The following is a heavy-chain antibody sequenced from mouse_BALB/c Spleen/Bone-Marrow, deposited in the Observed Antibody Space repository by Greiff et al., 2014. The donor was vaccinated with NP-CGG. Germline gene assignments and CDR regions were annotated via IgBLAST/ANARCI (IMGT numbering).Heavy chain of an antibody. J-gene: IGHJ4*01. Sequence: VKLQESGPELVKPGASVRISCKASGYTFTSYYIHWVKQRPGQGLEWIGWIYPGNVNTKYNEKFKGKATLTADKSPSTAYMQLSSLTSEDSAVYFCARDTMDYWGQGTSVTVSS. CDR2: IYPGNVNT. V-gene: IGHV1S56*01. CDR1: GYTFTSYY. CDR3: ARDTMDY.